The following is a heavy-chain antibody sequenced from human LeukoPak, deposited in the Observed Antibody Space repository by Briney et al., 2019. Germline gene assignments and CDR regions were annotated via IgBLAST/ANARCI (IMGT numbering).Heavy chain of an antibody. J-gene: IGHJ4*02. V-gene: IGHV3-7*01. CDR1: GFTFSSYW. D-gene: IGHD2-15*01. CDR3: ARICGSSGGSCYSAGFDY. CDR2: IKQDGSEK. Sequence: PGGSLRLSCAASGFTFSSYWMSWVRQAPGKGLEWVANIKQDGSEKYYVDSVKGRFTISRDNAKSSMYLQMNSLRAEDTAVYYCARICGSSGGSCYSAGFDYWGQGTLVTVSP.